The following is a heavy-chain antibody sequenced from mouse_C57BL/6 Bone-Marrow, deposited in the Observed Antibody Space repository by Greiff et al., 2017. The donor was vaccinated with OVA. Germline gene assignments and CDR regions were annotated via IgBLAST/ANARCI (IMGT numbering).Heavy chain of an antibody. CDR2: INPSTGGT. J-gene: IGHJ2*01. Sequence: EVQLQQSGPELVKPGASVKISCKASGYSFTGYYMNWVKQSPEKSLEWIGEINPSTGGTTYNQKFKAKATLTVDKSSSTAYMQLKSLTSDDSAVYYCARMRGGYYYWGQGTTLTVSS. CDR3: ARMRGGYYY. CDR1: GYSFTGYY. D-gene: IGHD2-3*01. V-gene: IGHV1-42*01.